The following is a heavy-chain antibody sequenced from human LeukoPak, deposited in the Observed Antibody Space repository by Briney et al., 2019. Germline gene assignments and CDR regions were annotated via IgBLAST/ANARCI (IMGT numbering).Heavy chain of an antibody. CDR3: ARLGAAGRDSAANYYYYAMDV. Sequence: GESLKISCKGSGYSFTSYWIGWVRQMPGKGLEWMRIIYPGDSNTRYSPSFQGQVTISADKSISTAYLQWSSLKASDTAMYYCARLGAAGRDSAANYYYYAMDVWGQGTTVTVSS. D-gene: IGHD3-16*01. CDR1: GYSFTSYW. V-gene: IGHV5-51*01. CDR2: IYPGDSNT. J-gene: IGHJ6*02.